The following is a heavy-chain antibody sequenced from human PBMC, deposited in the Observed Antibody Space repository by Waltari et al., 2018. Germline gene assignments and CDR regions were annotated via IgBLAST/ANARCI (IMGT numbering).Heavy chain of an antibody. CDR2: IIPIFGTA. CDR3: ASPLRYCSSTSCLYYFDY. V-gene: IGHV1-69*12. Sequence: QVQLVQSGAEVKKPGSSVKVSCKAAGGTFSSYAISWVRPAPGQGLEWMGGIIPIFGTANYTQKFQGRVTITADESTSTAYMELSSLRSEDTAVYYCASPLRYCSSTSCLYYFDYWGQGTLVTVSS. D-gene: IGHD2-2*01. CDR1: GGTFSSYA. J-gene: IGHJ4*02.